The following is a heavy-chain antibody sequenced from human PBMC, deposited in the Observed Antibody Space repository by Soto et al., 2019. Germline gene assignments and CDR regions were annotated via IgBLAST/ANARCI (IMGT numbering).Heavy chain of an antibody. CDR2: IIPILGIA. D-gene: IGHD1-1*01. Sequence: QVQLVQSGAEVKKPGSSVKVSCKASGGTFSSYTISWVRQAPGQGLEWMGRIIPILGIANYAQKFQGRVTITADKSTSSAYMELSSLRSEDTAVYYCARAVECRDWNLRGWFDPWGQGTLVTVSS. V-gene: IGHV1-69*02. CDR3: ARAVECRDWNLRGWFDP. CDR1: GGTFSSYT. J-gene: IGHJ5*02.